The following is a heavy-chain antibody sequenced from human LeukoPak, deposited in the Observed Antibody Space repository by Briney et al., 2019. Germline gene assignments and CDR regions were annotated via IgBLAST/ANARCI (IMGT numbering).Heavy chain of an antibody. V-gene: IGHV1-46*01. CDR3: ARSNRGYSSPGWFDP. D-gene: IGHD6-19*01. J-gene: IGHJ5*02. CDR2: INPSGGST. CDR1: GYTFTSYY. Sequence: ASVKVSCKASGYTFTSYYVHWVRQAPGQGLEWMGIINPSGGSTSYAQKFQGRVTMTRDTSTSTVYMELSSLRSEDTAVYYCARSNRGYSSPGWFDPWGQGTLVTVSS.